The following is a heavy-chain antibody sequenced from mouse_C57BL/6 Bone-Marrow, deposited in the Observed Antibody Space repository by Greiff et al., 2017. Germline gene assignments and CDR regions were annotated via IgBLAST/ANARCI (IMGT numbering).Heavy chain of an antibody. V-gene: IGHV1-9*01. D-gene: IGHD3-3*01. CDR3: GRGELGHRY. J-gene: IGHJ2*01. CDR2: ILPGGGST. CDR1: GYTFTGYW. Sequence: QVQLKESGAELMKPGASVKLSCKATGYTFTGYWIEWVKQRPGHGLEWIGEILPGGGSTHYNEKFKGKATFTADTSSNTAYMQLSSLTTEDAASYYCGRGELGHRYWGQGTTLTVSS.